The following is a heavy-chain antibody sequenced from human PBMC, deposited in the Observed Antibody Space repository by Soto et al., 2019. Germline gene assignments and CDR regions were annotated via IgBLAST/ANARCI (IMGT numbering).Heavy chain of an antibody. Sequence: SETLSLTCTVSGGSISSYYWSWIRQPPGKGLEWIGYIYYSGSTNYNPSLKSRVTISVDTSKNQFSLKLSSVTAADTAVYYCARGLRFGRKPVEAATPRGNWIDPWGQGTLVTVSS. CDR2: IYYSGST. J-gene: IGHJ5*02. V-gene: IGHV4-59*12. D-gene: IGHD2-15*01. CDR1: GGSISSYY. CDR3: ARGLRFGRKPVEAATPRGNWIDP.